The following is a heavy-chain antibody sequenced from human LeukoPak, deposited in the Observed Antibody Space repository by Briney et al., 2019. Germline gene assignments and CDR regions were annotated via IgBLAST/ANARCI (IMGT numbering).Heavy chain of an antibody. CDR1: GFTFRSYG. V-gene: IGHV3-33*06. CDR3: AKDRSSGYYSFDY. D-gene: IGHD3-22*01. Sequence: PGRSLRLSCAASGFTFRSYGMHWVRQAPGKGLEWVAVVWYDGTNTYYAESVKSRFTISRDNSKNTLYLQMNSLRAEDTAVYYCAKDRSSGYYSFDYWGQGTLVTVSS. J-gene: IGHJ4*02. CDR2: VWYDGTNT.